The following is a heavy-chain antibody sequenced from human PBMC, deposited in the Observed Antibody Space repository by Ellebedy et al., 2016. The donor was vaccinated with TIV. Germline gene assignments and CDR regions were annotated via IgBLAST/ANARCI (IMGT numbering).Heavy chain of an antibody. CDR2: VSGSGTST. D-gene: IGHD3-9*01. J-gene: IGHJ4*02. CDR1: GFTFSNYA. V-gene: IGHV3-23*01. Sequence: GESLKISCAASGFTFSNYAMNWVRQAPGKGLEWVSVVSGSGTSTKYADSVKGRFTISRDNSKSTLYLQMNSLRAKDTAVYYCAKARYFDWDEIDYWGQGTLVTVSS. CDR3: AKARYFDWDEIDY.